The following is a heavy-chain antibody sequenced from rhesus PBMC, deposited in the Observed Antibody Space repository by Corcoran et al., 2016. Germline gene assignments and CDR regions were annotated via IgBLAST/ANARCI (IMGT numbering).Heavy chain of an antibody. D-gene: IGHD3-16*01. J-gene: IGHJ4*01. CDR2: IYGSGGGT. CDR1: GGSISDDYY. V-gene: IGHV4-106*01. Sequence: QVQLQESGPGLVKPSETLSLTCAVSGGSISDDYYWSWIRQPPGKGLDLIGYIYGSGGGTNYNPSLKNRVTISIDTSKNQFSLKLSSVTAADTAVYYCARFPYPCYYSGSYYTDYWGQGVLVTVSS. CDR3: ARFPYPCYYSGSYYTDY.